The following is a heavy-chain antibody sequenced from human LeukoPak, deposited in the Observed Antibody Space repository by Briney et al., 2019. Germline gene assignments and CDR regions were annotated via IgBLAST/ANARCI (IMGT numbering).Heavy chain of an antibody. V-gene: IGHV5-51*01. D-gene: IGHD5-24*01. CDR2: IYPGDSDT. J-gene: IGHJ4*02. CDR3: ARAKTIRDGYNDY. CDR1: GYSFTNYW. Sequence: GESLKISRKASGYSFTNYWIGWVRQMPGKGLEWMGIIYPGDSDTRYSPSFQGQVTISADKSVSTAYLQWSSLKAPDTAVYYCARAKTIRDGYNDYWGQGTLVTVFS.